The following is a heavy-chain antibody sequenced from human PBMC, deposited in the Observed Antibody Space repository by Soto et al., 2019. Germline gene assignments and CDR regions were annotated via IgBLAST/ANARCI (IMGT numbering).Heavy chain of an antibody. V-gene: IGHV1-18*01. Sequence: QVQLVQSGAEVKKPGASVTVSCKTSGYTFSNYGINWVRQAPGQGLEWMGWISGYNGNTNYAQTVQGRVTMTTVTSTGTVYMELRSLKSDVTGIYYCSRFIMVGGWFDPNYYHGMDVWGQGTTVTVSS. CDR2: ISGYNGNT. CDR3: SRFIMVGGWFDPNYYHGMDV. D-gene: IGHD6-19*01. J-gene: IGHJ6*02. CDR1: GYTFSNYG.